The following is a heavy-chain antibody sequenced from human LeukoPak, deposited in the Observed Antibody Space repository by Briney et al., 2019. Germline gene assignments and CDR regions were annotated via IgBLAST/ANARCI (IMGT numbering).Heavy chain of an antibody. Sequence: GASVKVSCKASGGTFSSYAISWVRQAPGQGLEWMGRIIPILGIANYAQKFQGRVTITADKSTSTAYMEPSSLRSEDTAVYYCATSYGDYGLYFDYWGQGTLVTVSS. CDR3: ATSYGDYGLYFDY. V-gene: IGHV1-69*04. D-gene: IGHD4-17*01. J-gene: IGHJ4*02. CDR1: GGTFSSYA. CDR2: IIPILGIA.